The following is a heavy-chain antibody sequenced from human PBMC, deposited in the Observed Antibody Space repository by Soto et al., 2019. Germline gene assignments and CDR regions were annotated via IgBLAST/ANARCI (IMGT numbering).Heavy chain of an antibody. CDR3: ALDYYGSGSYPNDAFDI. CDR2: ISGSGGSP. D-gene: IGHD3-10*01. CDR1: GFTFSISA. Sequence: PGGSLRLSCAASGFTFSISAMSWVRQAPGKRLEWVSAISGSGGSPYYADSVKGRFTISRDNYKKTLYLQMNSLRAEDTAVYYCALDYYGSGSYPNDAFDIWGQGTMVTVSS. V-gene: IGHV3-23*01. J-gene: IGHJ3*02.